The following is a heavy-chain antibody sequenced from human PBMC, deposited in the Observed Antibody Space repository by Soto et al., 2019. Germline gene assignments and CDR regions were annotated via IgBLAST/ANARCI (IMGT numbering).Heavy chain of an antibody. J-gene: IGHJ6*02. CDR2: ISGISGSTQ. CDR3: VREAMLGKPYGMDV. CDR1: GFTFSTYE. Sequence: GSLSLSCAASGFTFSTYEMNWVRQAPGKGLEWVSYISGISGSTQYYADSVKGRFTISRDNAKNSLYLQMNSLRAEDTAVYYCVREAMLGKPYGMDVWGQGTTVTVSS. V-gene: IGHV3-48*03. D-gene: IGHD3-10*02.